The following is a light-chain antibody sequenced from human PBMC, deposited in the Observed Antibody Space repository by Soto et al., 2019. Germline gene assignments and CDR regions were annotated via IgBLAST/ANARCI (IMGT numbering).Light chain of an antibody. V-gene: IGKV3-20*01. CDR1: QSVSSGS. Sequence: EIVLTQSPGSLSLSPGERATLSCRASQSVSSGSLAWYQQKPGQAPRLLIYGASSRASGVPDRLSGSGSGTDFTLTISRLEPEDFAVYYCQLYSGSPRYTFGQGTRLDIK. J-gene: IGKJ2*01. CDR3: QLYSGSPRYT. CDR2: GAS.